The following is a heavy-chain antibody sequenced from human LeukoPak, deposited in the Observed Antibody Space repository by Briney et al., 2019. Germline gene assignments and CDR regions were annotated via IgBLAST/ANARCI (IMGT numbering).Heavy chain of an antibody. V-gene: IGHV3-23*01. CDR1: GFTFSSYT. J-gene: IGHJ4*02. D-gene: IGHD1-26*01. CDR2: ISDSGGST. Sequence: GASLRLSCAASGFTFSSYTMTWVRQAPGKGREWVSGISDSGGSTHYADSVRGRFTISRDNSKNTLYLHMSSLRVEDKALYYCAKDWDWELLVFDYWGQGTLVTVSS. CDR3: AKDWDWELLVFDY.